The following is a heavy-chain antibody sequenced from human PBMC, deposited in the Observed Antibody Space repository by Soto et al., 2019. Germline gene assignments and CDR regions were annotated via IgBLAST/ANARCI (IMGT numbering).Heavy chain of an antibody. V-gene: IGHV4-59*01. CDR2: IYYSGST. CDR3: ARVIGYSSSPALIYYYYYGMDV. CDR1: GGSISSYY. J-gene: IGHJ6*02. Sequence: LSETLSLTCTVSGGSISSYYWSWIRQPPGKGLEWIGYIYYSGSTNYNPSLKSRVTISVDTSKNQFSLKLSSVTAADTAVYYCARVIGYSSSPALIYYYYYGMDVWGQGTTVTGSS. D-gene: IGHD6-6*01.